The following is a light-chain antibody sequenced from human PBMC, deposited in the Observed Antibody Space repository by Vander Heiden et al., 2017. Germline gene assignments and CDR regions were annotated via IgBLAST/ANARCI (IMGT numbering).Light chain of an antibody. CDR1: QSVSSY. Sequence: EIVLTPSPAALALSPGEGVTLSCRASQSVSSYLAWYKHKPGQAPRLLIYDASNRATGIPARFSGSGPGTDFTLTISSREPEDFAVYYCQQHSNWPPITFGQGTPLELK. CDR2: DAS. J-gene: IGKJ5*01. CDR3: QQHSNWPPIT. V-gene: IGKV3-11*01.